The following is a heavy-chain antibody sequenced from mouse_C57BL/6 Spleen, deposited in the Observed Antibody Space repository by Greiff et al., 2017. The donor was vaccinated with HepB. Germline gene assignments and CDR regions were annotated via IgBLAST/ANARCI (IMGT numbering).Heavy chain of an antibody. D-gene: IGHD1-1*01. J-gene: IGHJ1*03. CDR2: IYPGDGDT. V-gene: IGHV1-82*01. CDR1: GYAFSSSW. Sequence: QVQLQQSGPELVKPGASVKISCKASGYAFSSSWMNWVKQRPGKGLEWIGRIYPGDGDTNYNGKFKGKATLTADKSSSTAYMQLSSLTSEDSAVYFCAFHYYGRVENVWGTGTTVTVSS. CDR3: AFHYYGRVENV.